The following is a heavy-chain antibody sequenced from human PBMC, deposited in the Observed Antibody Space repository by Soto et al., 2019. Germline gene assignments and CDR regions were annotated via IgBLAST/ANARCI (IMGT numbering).Heavy chain of an antibody. CDR1: GCTFTSYD. J-gene: IGHJ6*03. Sequence: ASVKVSCKASGCTFTSYDINWVRQATGQGLEWMGWMNPNSGNTGYAQKFQGRVTMTRNTSISTAYMELSSLRSEDTAVYYCARVINGITIFGVVIKDDYYYYMDVWGKGTTVTVSS. CDR2: MNPNSGNT. CDR3: ARVINGITIFGVVIKDDYYYYMDV. V-gene: IGHV1-8*01. D-gene: IGHD3-3*01.